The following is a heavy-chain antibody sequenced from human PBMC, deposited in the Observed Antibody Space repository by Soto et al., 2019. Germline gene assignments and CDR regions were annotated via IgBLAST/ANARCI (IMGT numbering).Heavy chain of an antibody. CDR3: GRDNFYFGVVSTYDY. V-gene: IGHV1-18*01. J-gene: IGHJ4*02. CDR1: GYTFTSYG. CDR2: ISAYNGNT. Sequence: ASVKVSCKASGYTFTSYGISWVRQAPGQGLEWMGWISAYNGNTNYAQKLQGRVTMTTDTSTSTAYMELRSLRSDDTAVYYCGRDNFYFGVVSTYDYWGQGTLVTVSS. D-gene: IGHD3-3*01.